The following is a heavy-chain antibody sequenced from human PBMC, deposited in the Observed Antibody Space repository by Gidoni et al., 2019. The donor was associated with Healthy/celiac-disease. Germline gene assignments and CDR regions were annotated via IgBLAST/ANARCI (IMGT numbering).Heavy chain of an antibody. Sequence: QVQLVESGGGVVQPGSSLGLSCAASGLTFSSYGMHWVRQAPGKGLEWVAVISYDGSNKYYADSVKGRFTISRDNSKNTLYLQMNSLRAEDTAVYYCAKDASYSSSWYGYWGQGTLVTVSS. CDR1: GLTFSSYG. V-gene: IGHV3-30*18. CDR3: AKDASYSSSWYGY. CDR2: ISYDGSNK. D-gene: IGHD6-13*01. J-gene: IGHJ4*02.